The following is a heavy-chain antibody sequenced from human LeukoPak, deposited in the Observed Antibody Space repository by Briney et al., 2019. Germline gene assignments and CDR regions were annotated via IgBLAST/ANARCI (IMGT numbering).Heavy chain of an antibody. Sequence: GGSLRLSCAGSGFTFRNYAMSWVRQAPGKGLEWVSAITGSGGDTFHADSVKGRFSISRDNSKNTLYLQMNSLRAEDTAVYYCAKGPCYYDSSGYHFGLVDYWGQGTLVTVSS. CDR2: ITGSGGDT. CDR1: GFTFRNYA. J-gene: IGHJ4*02. V-gene: IGHV3-23*01. D-gene: IGHD3-22*01. CDR3: AKGPCYYDSSGYHFGLVDY.